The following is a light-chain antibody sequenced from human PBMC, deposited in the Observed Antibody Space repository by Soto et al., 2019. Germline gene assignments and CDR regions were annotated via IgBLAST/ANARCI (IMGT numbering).Light chain of an antibody. CDR1: SSDIGGYNY. J-gene: IGLJ2*01. V-gene: IGLV2-14*01. CDR2: DVS. Sequence: QSALTQPASVSGSPGQLITFSCTGTSSDIGGYNYVSWYQQYPGKAPKLMIYDVSYRPSGVSNRFSGSKSGNTASLTISGLQAEDEADYYCSSYTGSSSVIFGGGTKLTVL. CDR3: SSYTGSSSVI.